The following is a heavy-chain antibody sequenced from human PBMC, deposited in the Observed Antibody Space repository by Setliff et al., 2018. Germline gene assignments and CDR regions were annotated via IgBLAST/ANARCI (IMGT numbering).Heavy chain of an antibody. CDR2: TIPMFGTT. D-gene: IGHD3-22*01. Sequence: ASVKVSCKASGATFSSYGISWVRQAPGQGLEWMGGTIPMFGTTEYAQKFQDRLTIITDESTNTAVMQLSSLRSDDTAVYYCVREGVDSRSSTDYRYYMDVWGKGTTVTVSS. CDR3: VREGVDSRSSTDYRYYMDV. J-gene: IGHJ6*03. CDR1: GATFSSYG. V-gene: IGHV1-69*05.